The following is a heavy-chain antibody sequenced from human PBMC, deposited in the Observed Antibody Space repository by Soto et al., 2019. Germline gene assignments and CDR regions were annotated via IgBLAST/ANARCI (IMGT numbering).Heavy chain of an antibody. Sequence: ASEKVSWKASGYTFTGYYVHWVRQAPGQGLEWLGIINPSGGRTSYAQTLQGRITVTRDTSTSTVYMQLSSLRSEDTAVYYCARQNADYDILTDYYPYYYYGMDVWGQGTTVTV. CDR1: GYTFTGYY. CDR2: INPSGGRT. CDR3: ARQNADYDILTDYYPYYYYGMDV. D-gene: IGHD3-9*01. V-gene: IGHV1-46*01. J-gene: IGHJ6*02.